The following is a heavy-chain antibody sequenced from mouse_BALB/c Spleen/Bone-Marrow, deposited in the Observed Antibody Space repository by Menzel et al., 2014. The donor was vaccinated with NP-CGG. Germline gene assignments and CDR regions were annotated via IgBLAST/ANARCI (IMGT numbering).Heavy chain of an antibody. J-gene: IGHJ4*01. CDR3: SSYAMDY. CDR1: GFNIKDTY. V-gene: IGHV14-3*02. Sequence: VQLKESGAELVKPGASVKLSCTASGFNIKDTYMHWVKQRPKQGLEWIGRIDPANGNTKYDPKFQGKATITADTSSNTAYLQLSSLTSEDTAVYYGSSYAMDYWGQGTSVTVSS. CDR2: IDPANGNT.